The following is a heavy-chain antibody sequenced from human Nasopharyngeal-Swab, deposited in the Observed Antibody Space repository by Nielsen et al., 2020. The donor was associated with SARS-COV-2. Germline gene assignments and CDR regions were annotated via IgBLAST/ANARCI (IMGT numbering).Heavy chain of an antibody. J-gene: IGHJ2*01. CDR2: IKSKTDGGTT. V-gene: IGHV3-15*01. CDR1: GFTFSNAW. CDR3: SSCSKSDWYFDL. D-gene: IGHD2-15*01. Sequence: GESLKISCAASGFTFSNAWMSWVRQAPGKGLEWVGRIKSKTDGGTTDYAAPVKGRFTISRDDSKKTLYLQMNSLKTEDTAVYYCSSCSKSDWYFDLWGRGTLVTVSS.